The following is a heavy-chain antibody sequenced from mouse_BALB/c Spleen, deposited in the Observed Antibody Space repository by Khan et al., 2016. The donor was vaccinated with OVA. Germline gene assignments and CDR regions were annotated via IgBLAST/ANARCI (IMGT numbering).Heavy chain of an antibody. J-gene: IGHJ3*01. CDR2: ISSGGDYT. Sequence: EVQLVESGGDLVEPGGSLKLSCAASGFTFSSYSMSWVRQTPEKRMEWVATISSGGDYTYYADIVKGRFTISRENAKTPLYLHMSSLKSEYTAMYVFASHLTESFAYWGQGPLFAVS. V-gene: IGHV5-6*01. CDR3: ASHLTESFAY. D-gene: IGHD4-1*01. CDR1: GFTFSSYS.